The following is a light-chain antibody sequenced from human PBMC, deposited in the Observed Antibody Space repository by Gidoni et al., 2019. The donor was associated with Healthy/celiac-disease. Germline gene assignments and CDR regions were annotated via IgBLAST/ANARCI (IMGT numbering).Light chain of an antibody. CDR3: QQYYSYPPT. CDR1: QGISNY. Sequence: AIRMTQSPSSLPASTGDRVTITCLASQGISNYLAWYQQTPGKAPKLLIYAASTLQSGVPSRFSGSGSGTDFTLTISCLQSEDFATYYWQQYYSYPPTFGRGTKVEIK. V-gene: IGKV1-8*01. CDR2: AAS. J-gene: IGKJ4*02.